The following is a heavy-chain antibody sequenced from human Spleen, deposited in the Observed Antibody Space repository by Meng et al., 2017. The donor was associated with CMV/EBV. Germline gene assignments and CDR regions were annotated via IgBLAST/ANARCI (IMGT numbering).Heavy chain of an antibody. D-gene: IGHD6-13*01. J-gene: IGHJ1*01. V-gene: IGHV3-30*04. CDR3: ARTIAAAIRGVFQH. Sequence: AYGCRFSNHALHWVRQAPGKGLEWLAGIPYDGSSEDYADSVKGRFTISRDDSKNTLYLQMNSLGIEDTAVYYCARTIAAAIRGVFQHWGQGTLVTVSS. CDR2: IPYDGSSE. CDR1: GCRFSNHA.